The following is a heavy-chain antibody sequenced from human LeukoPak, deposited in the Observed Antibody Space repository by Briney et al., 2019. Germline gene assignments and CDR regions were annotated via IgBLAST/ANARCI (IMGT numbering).Heavy chain of an antibody. V-gene: IGHV4-61*02. D-gene: IGHD3-9*01. Sequence: PSQTLSLTCTVSGGSISSGSYYWRWLRQPAGTGLEWIGRIYTSGSTNYNPSLKSRVTISVDKSKNQFSLKLSSVTAADTAGYYGARAGEDYDIFTGYTGYYFDYWGQGTLVTVSS. CDR1: GGSISSGSYY. CDR3: ARAGEDYDIFTGYTGYYFDY. CDR2: IYTSGST. J-gene: IGHJ4*02.